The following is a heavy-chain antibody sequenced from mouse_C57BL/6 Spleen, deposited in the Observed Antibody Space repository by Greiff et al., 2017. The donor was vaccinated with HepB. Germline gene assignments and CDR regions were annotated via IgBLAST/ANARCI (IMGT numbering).Heavy chain of an antibody. CDR3: AKSLYYYGSRDAMDY. Sequence: EVQLVESGGGLVKPGGSLKLSCAASGFTFSDYGMHWVRQAPEKGLEWVAYISSGSSTIYSADTVKGRFTISRDNAKNTLFLQMTSLRSEDTAMYYCAKSLYYYGSRDAMDYWGQGTSVTVSS. CDR1: GFTFSDYG. CDR2: ISSGSSTI. V-gene: IGHV5-17*01. D-gene: IGHD1-1*01. J-gene: IGHJ4*01.